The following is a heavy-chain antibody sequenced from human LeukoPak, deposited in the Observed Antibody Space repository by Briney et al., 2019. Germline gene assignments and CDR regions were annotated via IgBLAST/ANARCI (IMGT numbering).Heavy chain of an antibody. CDR3: ARHYYDSSGEPRYYFDY. CDR2: IYYSGST. D-gene: IGHD3-22*01. J-gene: IGHJ4*02. CDR1: GGSISSYY. Sequence: SETLSLTCTVSGGSISSYYWSCIRQPPGKGLEWIGYIYYSGSTNYNHSLKSRVTISVDTSKNQFSLKLSSVTAADTAVYYCARHYYDSSGEPRYYFDYWGQGTLVTVSS. V-gene: IGHV4-59*01.